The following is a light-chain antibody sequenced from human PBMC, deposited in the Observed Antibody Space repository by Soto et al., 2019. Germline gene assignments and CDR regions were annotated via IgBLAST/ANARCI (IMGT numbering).Light chain of an antibody. CDR3: HQYGSTPPYT. CDR1: QSVSNNY. J-gene: IGKJ2*01. V-gene: IGKV3-20*01. Sequence: EVVLTQSPGTLSLSPGERATLSCRASQSVSNNYFAWYQQKPGQAPRLLIFGSSDRATGIPDRFSGSGSGTDFTLTISRLEAEDFALYYCHQYGSTPPYTFGQGTKLEIK. CDR2: GSS.